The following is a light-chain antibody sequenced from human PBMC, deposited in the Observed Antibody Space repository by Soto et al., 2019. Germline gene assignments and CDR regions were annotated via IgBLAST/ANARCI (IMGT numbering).Light chain of an antibody. CDR2: AAS. J-gene: IGKJ4*01. V-gene: IGKV1-27*01. CDR1: QAISTY. Sequence: DIQMTQAPSSLSASVGDRVTITCRARQAISTYLAWYQQKPGKVPKLLISAASTLQSGVPPRFSGSGSGTDFTLTISSLQPEDVATYYCQKYDNAPLTFGGGTKVEIK. CDR3: QKYDNAPLT.